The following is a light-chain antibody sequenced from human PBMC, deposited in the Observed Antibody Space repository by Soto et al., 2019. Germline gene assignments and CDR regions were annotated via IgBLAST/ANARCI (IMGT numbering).Light chain of an antibody. Sequence: EIVLTQSSGTLSLSSGESATPSCRASQSVSSNLAWYHQRPGQAPRFLIYGASTRATGIPARFSGSGSGTEFTLTVSLLQSEDFAVYYYQQYDNWPLTFGGGTKVDIK. CDR3: QQYDNWPLT. V-gene: IGKV3-15*01. CDR1: QSVSSN. CDR2: GAS. J-gene: IGKJ4*01.